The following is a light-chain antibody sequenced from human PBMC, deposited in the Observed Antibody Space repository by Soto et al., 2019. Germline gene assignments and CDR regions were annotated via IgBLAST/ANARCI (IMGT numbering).Light chain of an antibody. CDR3: QQRSNWPLT. Sequence: EIVLTQSPDTLSLSHGESATLSCRASQSVSRYLAWYQQKPGQTPRLLIYDASNRAAGIPARFSGSGSGTDFTLTISSLEPEDFAVYYCQQRSNWPLTFGGGTKV. V-gene: IGKV3-11*01. CDR2: DAS. CDR1: QSVSRY. J-gene: IGKJ4*01.